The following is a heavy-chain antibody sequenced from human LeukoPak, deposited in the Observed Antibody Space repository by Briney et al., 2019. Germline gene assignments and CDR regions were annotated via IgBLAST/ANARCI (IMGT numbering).Heavy chain of an antibody. D-gene: IGHD2-2*01. J-gene: IGHJ4*02. Sequence: GGSLRLSCAASGFTFNSFAMSWVRQAPGKGLDWVSGISGSFGRTYYADSVKGRFTISRDNSKNTLYLQMSSLRAEDTAVYYCAKGGIYTSSFFFDYWGQGTLVTVSS. CDR2: ISGSFGRT. CDR1: GFTFNSFA. V-gene: IGHV3-23*01. CDR3: AKGGIYTSSFFFDY.